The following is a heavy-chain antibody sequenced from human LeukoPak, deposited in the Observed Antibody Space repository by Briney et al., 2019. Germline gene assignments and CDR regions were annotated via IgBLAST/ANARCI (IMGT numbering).Heavy chain of an antibody. CDR2: IRSKANSYAT. D-gene: IGHD3-10*01. Sequence: GGSLKLSCAASGFTFSGSAMHWVRQASGKGLEWVGRIRSKANSYATAYAASAKGRFTISRDDSKNTAYLQMNSLKTEDTAVYYCTRHEYYGSGSYRYYYYMDVWGKGTTVTISS. V-gene: IGHV3-73*01. J-gene: IGHJ6*03. CDR1: GFTFSGSA. CDR3: TRHEYYGSGSYRYYYYMDV.